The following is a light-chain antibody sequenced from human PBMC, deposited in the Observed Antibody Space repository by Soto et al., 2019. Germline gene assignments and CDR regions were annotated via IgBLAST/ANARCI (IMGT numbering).Light chain of an antibody. Sequence: DIQLTQSPSTLSASVGDRVTITCRASQSISSWLAWYQQKPGKAPKLLIYDVSSLESGVPSRFSGSGSGTEFTLTISSLQPDDFATYYCQQCNTFWTFDQGTKVEIK. CDR3: QQCNTFWT. J-gene: IGKJ1*01. V-gene: IGKV1-5*01. CDR1: QSISSW. CDR2: DVS.